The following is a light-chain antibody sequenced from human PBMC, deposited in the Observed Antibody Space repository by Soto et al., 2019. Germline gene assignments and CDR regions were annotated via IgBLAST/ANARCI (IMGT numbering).Light chain of an antibody. CDR2: WAS. J-gene: IGKJ4*01. V-gene: IGKV4-1*01. Sequence: DLEITTSPDSLDVSRGESTNMNSKCSRSVLYNSNNKNHLAWYQQKPGQPPQLIIYWASTRESGVPERFSGSVSGTDFTLTISSLEAEDVAFYWCQQYFDVPFTFGGGTRVDI. CDR3: QQYFDVPFT. CDR1: RSVLYNSNNKNH.